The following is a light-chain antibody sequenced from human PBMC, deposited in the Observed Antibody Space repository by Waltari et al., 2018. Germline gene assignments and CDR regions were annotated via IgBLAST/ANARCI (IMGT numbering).Light chain of an antibody. CDR3: QQYSTFPPT. J-gene: IGKJ4*01. CDR1: QAISTF. Sequence: TCRARQAISTFLAWFQLKPGKAPKSLIYAASTLQTGVSSNFSGSGSGTDFTLTISSLQPGDCATYYCQQYSTFPPTFGGGTRVEI. CDR2: AAS. V-gene: IGKV1-16*02.